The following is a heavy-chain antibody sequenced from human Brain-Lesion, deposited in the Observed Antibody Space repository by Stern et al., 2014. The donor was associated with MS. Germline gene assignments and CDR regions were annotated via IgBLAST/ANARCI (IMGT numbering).Heavy chain of an antibody. D-gene: IGHD5-18*01. CDR3: ASGYRIFDY. Sequence: QMQLVQSGPGLVKPSQTLSLTCTVSGGSISSGSDYWSWIRQPVGKGLEWIGRIHPSGSAFYTPSLKSRVTISTDPSMTQFSLELNSATAADTAIYYCASGYRIFDYWGQGIVVTVSS. CDR2: IHPSGSA. CDR1: GGSISSGSDY. J-gene: IGHJ4*02. V-gene: IGHV4-61*02.